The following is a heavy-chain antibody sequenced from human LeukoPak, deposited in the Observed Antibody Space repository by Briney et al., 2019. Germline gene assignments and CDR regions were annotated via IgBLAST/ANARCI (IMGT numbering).Heavy chain of an antibody. D-gene: IGHD3-22*01. Sequence: GESLQISCKGSGYIFTKYWIGWVRQLPGKGLEWMGIIYPGDSDIRYGPSFQGQVTISADKSISTAYLQWSSLRASDTAMYYCARIDYYDSSGYFPTDAFDIWGQGTMVTVSS. V-gene: IGHV5-51*01. J-gene: IGHJ3*02. CDR3: ARIDYYDSSGYFPTDAFDI. CDR2: IYPGDSDI. CDR1: GYIFTKYW.